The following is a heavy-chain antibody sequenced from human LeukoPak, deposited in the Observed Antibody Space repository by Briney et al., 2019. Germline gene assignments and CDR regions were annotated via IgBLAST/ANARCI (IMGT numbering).Heavy chain of an antibody. D-gene: IGHD4-23*01. CDR3: ARDYGGSSPFDY. V-gene: IGHV3-7*01. Sequence: GGSLRLSCAASGFMFSSYWMSWVRQAPGKGLEWVANIKQDGSEKYYVDSVKGRFTVSRDNSRNSLYLHMNSLRAEDTAVYYCARDYGGSSPFDYWGQGTLVTVSS. CDR2: IKQDGSEK. J-gene: IGHJ4*02. CDR1: GFMFSSYW.